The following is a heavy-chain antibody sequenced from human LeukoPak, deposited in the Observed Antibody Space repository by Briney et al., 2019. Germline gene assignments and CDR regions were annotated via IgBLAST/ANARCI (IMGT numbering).Heavy chain of an antibody. V-gene: IGHV4-38-2*02. CDR2: IYHSGST. Sequence: PSETLSLTCTVSGYSISSGYYWAWIRQPPGKGLEWIGYIYHSGSTNYNPSLKSRVTISVDTSKNQFSLKLSSVTAADTAVYYCARGNWYSSSFAFGYWGQGTLVTVSS. D-gene: IGHD6-6*01. CDR1: GYSISSGYY. CDR3: ARGNWYSSSFAFGY. J-gene: IGHJ4*02.